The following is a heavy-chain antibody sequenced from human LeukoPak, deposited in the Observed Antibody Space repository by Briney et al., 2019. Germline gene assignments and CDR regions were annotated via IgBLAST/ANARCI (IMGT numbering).Heavy chain of an antibody. CDR2: IYYSGST. CDR3: ARPATSTSCPSGGICYIVS. V-gene: IGHV4-39*01. D-gene: IGHD2-2*01. Sequence: MPSETLSLTCTVSGGSISSSSYYWGWIRQPPGKGLEWIGSIYYSGSTYYNPSLKSRVTISADTSKNQFSLKVTSVTAADTAVYFCARPATSTSCPSGGICYIVSWGQGTLVIVSS. J-gene: IGHJ4*02. CDR1: GGSISSSSYY.